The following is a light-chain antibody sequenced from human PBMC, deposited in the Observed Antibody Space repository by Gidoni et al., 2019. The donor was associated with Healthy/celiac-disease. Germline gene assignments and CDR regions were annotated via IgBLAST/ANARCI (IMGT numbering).Light chain of an antibody. CDR2: SNN. J-gene: IGLJ3*02. Sequence: QSVLTQPPSASGTPGQRVPISCSGSSSNLGSNYVYWYPQLPGPAPKLLIYSNNQRPSGVPDRFSGSKSGTSASLAISGLRSEDEADYYCAAWDDSLSGRVFGGGTKLTVL. CDR1: SSNLGSNY. V-gene: IGLV1-47*02. CDR3: AAWDDSLSGRV.